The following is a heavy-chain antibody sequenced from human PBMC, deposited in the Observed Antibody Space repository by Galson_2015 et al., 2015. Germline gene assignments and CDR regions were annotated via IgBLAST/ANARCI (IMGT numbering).Heavy chain of an antibody. Sequence: TLSLTCTVSGGSISSGGYYWNWIRQDPGKGLEWIGDIYYSGNTYYNPSLKSRVTISIDASKNQFSLKLSSVTAADTAVYYCARDWRGGSGSSDYYYYYGIDVWGQGTTVTVYS. CDR1: GGSISSGGYY. CDR3: ARDWRGGSGSSDYYYYYGIDV. V-gene: IGHV4-31*03. D-gene: IGHD3-10*01. J-gene: IGHJ6*02. CDR2: IYYSGNT.